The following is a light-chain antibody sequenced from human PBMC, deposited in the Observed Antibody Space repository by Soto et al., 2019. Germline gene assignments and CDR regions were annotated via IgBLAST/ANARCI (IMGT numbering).Light chain of an antibody. Sequence: EIVLTQSPGTLSLSPGERGTLSCRASQTIRSSYLTWYQQKPGQAPRLLIYGASSRAPGIPDRFSGSGSGTDFTLTISRLEPEDFAVYYCQQYGSSPPTFGQGTNVEI. J-gene: IGKJ1*01. CDR3: QQYGSSPPT. CDR1: QTIRSSY. V-gene: IGKV3-20*01. CDR2: GAS.